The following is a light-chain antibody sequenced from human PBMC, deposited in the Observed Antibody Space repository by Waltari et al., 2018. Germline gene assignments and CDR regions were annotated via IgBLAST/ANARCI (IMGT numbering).Light chain of an antibody. Sequence: QSVLTQPPSASGTPGQRVTISCSGSSSNLGSHYVFWYRQLPGTAPKLLIYRNNQRPSGVPDRVSGSKSGTSASLAISGLRSEDEADYYCAAWDDSLSGRYVVFGGGTKLTVL. V-gene: IGLV1-47*01. CDR2: RNN. J-gene: IGLJ2*01. CDR3: AAWDDSLSGRYVV. CDR1: SSNLGSHY.